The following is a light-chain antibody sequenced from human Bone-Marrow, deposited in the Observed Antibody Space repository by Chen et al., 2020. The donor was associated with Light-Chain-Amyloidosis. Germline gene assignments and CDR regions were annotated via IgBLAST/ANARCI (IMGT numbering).Light chain of an antibody. J-gene: IGLJ2*01. V-gene: IGLV3-25*03. Sequence: SYELTQPPSVSVSPGQTARITCSGDDLPTKYAYWYQQKPGQAPVLVIHRDTERPSGLSERFSGSSSGKKATLTISGVQAEDEADYHCQSADSSGTYEVIFGGGTKLTVL. CDR1: DLPTKY. CDR2: RDT. CDR3: QSADSSGTYEVI.